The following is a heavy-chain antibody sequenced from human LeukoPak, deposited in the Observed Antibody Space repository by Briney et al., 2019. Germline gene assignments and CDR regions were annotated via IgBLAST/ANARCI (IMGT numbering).Heavy chain of an antibody. CDR1: GFTFSSYA. J-gene: IGHJ5*02. Sequence: PGRSLRLSCAASGFTFSSYAMHWVRQAPGKGLEWVAVISYDGSNKYYADSVKDRFTISRDNSKNTLYLQMNSLRAEDTAVYYCARADHPDLIAAAEPPWGFDPWGQGTLVTVSS. CDR3: ARADHPDLIAAAEPPWGFDP. D-gene: IGHD6-13*01. CDR2: ISYDGSNK. V-gene: IGHV3-30-3*01.